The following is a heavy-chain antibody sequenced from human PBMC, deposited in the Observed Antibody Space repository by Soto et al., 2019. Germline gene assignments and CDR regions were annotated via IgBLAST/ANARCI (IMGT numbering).Heavy chain of an antibody. CDR3: AKARGGGKYYNFDW. V-gene: IGHV3-23*01. D-gene: IGHD1-26*01. CDR1: GFTFKSCD. Sequence: EVPLLESGGGLVQPGGSLRLSCAASGFTFKSCDMSWVRQAPGKGLEWVSAISAGGGTTYYADSVKGRFTISRDNSKHALYLQMSSLRAEDSAVDYCAKARGGGKYYNFDWWGQGALVTVSS. J-gene: IGHJ4*02. CDR2: ISAGGGTT.